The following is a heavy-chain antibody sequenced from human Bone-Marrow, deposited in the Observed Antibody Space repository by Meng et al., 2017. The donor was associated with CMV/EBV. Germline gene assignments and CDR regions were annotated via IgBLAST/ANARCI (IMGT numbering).Heavy chain of an antibody. V-gene: IGHV4-39*07. Sequence: GSLRLSCSVSGGSILSSSYYWAWIRQPPGKGLERIGNIYATGSSYYNPSLESRATISLDTPKNQVSLKLSSVTAADTAIYYCARVGYGYPFWSQGALVTVSS. D-gene: IGHD5-18*01. CDR2: IYATGSS. J-gene: IGHJ4*02. CDR1: GGSILSSSYY. CDR3: ARVGYGYPF.